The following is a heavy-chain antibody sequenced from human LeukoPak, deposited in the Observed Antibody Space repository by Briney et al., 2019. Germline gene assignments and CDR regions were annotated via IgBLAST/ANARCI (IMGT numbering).Heavy chain of an antibody. V-gene: IGHV1-18*01. CDR2: ISAYNGNT. CDR3: ARDLQVVINNWFDP. Sequence: ASVKVSCKASGYTFTSYGISWVRQAPGQGLEWMGWISAYNGNTNYAQKLQGRVTMTTDTSTSTAYMELRSLRSDDTAVYYCARDLQVVINNWFDPWGQGTLVTVSS. J-gene: IGHJ5*02. CDR1: GYTFTSYG. D-gene: IGHD3-22*01.